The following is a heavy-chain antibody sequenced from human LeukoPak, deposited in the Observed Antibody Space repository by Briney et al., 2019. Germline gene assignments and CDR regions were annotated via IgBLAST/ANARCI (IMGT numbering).Heavy chain of an antibody. D-gene: IGHD5-18*01. Sequence: SETLSLTCTVSGGSISSSSYYWGWIRQPPGKGLEWIGSIYYSGSTYYNPSLKSRVTISVDTSKNQFSLKLSSVTAADTAVYYCARDPGYSYGPDYYYYGMDVWGQGTTVTVSS. CDR1: GGSISSSSYY. CDR3: ARDPGYSYGPDYYYYGMDV. J-gene: IGHJ6*02. CDR2: IYYSGST. V-gene: IGHV4-39*07.